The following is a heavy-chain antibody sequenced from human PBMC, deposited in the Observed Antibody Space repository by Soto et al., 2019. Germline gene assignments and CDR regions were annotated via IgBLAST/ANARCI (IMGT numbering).Heavy chain of an antibody. Sequence: QVQLQESGPGLVKSSQTLSLTCTVSGGSISSDGNYWSWIRQHPGKGLEWIGYIYYSGSTNYNPSLTSRVTESVYTSKNEFALKLNSVTAEDTALYYCARARKVQRIIYYYGMDVWGQGTTVTVSS. CDR1: GGSISSDGNY. D-gene: IGHD3-10*01. CDR2: IYYSGST. J-gene: IGHJ6*02. CDR3: ARARKVQRIIYYYGMDV. V-gene: IGHV4-31*03.